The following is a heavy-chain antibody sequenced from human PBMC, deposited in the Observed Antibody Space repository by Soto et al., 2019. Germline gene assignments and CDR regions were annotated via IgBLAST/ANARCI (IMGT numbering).Heavy chain of an antibody. V-gene: IGHV1-69*13. J-gene: IGHJ6*02. Sequence: SVKVSCKASGGTFSSYAISWVRQAPGQGLEWMGGIIPIFGTANYAQKFQGRVTITADESTSTAYMELSSLRSEDTAVYYCARDVMDYGDYEAYYYYGMDVWGQGTTVTVSS. CDR3: ARDVMDYGDYEAYYYYGMDV. CDR2: IIPIFGTA. D-gene: IGHD4-17*01. CDR1: GGTFSSYA.